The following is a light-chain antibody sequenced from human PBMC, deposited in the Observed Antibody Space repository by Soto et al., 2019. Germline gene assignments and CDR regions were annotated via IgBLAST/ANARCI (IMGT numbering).Light chain of an antibody. V-gene: IGKV3D-15*01. Sequence: EIVLTQSPATLSLSPGERATLSCRASQSVSSNLAWYQQKPGQAPRLLIYGASIRATGIPARFSGSGSGTEFTLTISSLQSEDFAVYYCQQYNNWPITFGQGTRLEIK. CDR2: GAS. CDR3: QQYNNWPIT. CDR1: QSVSSN. J-gene: IGKJ5*01.